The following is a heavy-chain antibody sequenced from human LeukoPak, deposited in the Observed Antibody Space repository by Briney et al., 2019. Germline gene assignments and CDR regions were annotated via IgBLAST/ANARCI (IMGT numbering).Heavy chain of an antibody. J-gene: IGHJ3*01. CDR1: GGTFSSYG. Sequence: PVKVSCKASGGTFSSYGISWVRQAPRQGLEWMGGIIPIFGTTNFAQKFQGRVTITADKSTNTAYMELSSLKSEDTAVYYCARVSCGGDCYSLVATFDLWGQGTMVTVSS. V-gene: IGHV1-69*06. CDR3: ARVSCGGDCYSLVATFDL. D-gene: IGHD2-21*02. CDR2: IIPIFGTT.